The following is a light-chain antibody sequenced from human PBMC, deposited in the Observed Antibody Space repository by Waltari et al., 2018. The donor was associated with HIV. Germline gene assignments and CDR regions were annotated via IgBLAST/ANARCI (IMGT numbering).Light chain of an antibody. CDR2: KNN. CDR1: SSQLGSNY. J-gene: IGLJ2*01. Sequence: QSVLTQPPSASGTPGQRVTISCSGTSSQLGSNYVHWYQQLPATAPKLLIYKNNQRASGVPDRFCGSKSGTSASLAISGLRSEDEADYYCATWADRPSGPVVFGGGTKVTVL. CDR3: ATWADRPSGPVV. V-gene: IGLV1-47*01.